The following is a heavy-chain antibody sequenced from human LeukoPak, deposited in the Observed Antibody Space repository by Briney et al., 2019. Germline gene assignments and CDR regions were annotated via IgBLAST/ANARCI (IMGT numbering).Heavy chain of an antibody. Sequence: GGSLRLSCAASGFTFSSYWMHWVRQAPGKGLVWVSRINSDGNSTIYADSVKGRFTISRDNAKNTLSLQMNSLRAEDTAVYYCVRWGDYYQSLFDSWGQGTLVTVSS. CDR3: VRWGDYYQSLFDS. J-gene: IGHJ4*02. CDR1: GFTFSSYW. CDR2: INSDGNST. V-gene: IGHV3-74*01. D-gene: IGHD3-3*01.